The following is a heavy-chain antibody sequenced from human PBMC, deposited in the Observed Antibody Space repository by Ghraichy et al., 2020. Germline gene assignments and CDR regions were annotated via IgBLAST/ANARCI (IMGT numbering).Heavy chain of an antibody. V-gene: IGHV4-34*01. D-gene: IGHD1-1*01. J-gene: IGHJ6*02. CDR2: ITHSGST. CDR1: GGSFSGYY. CDR3: ARVSLGNWNGWVYYGMDV. Sequence: SETLSLTCAVYGGSFSGYYWRWIRQPPGKGLEWIGDITHSGSTHYNPSLKSRVTISVDTSKSQFFLQLSSVPAADTAVYYCARVSLGNWNGWVYYGMDVWGQGTTVTVSS.